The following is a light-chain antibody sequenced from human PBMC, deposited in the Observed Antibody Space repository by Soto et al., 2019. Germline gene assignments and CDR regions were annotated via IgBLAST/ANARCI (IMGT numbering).Light chain of an antibody. CDR2: AAS. CDR3: QQSYSTLSWT. V-gene: IGKV1-39*01. Sequence: IQITQSPSSLSASVGDRVTITCRASQSISSYLNWYQQKPGKAPKLLIYAASSLQSGVPSRFSGSGSGTDFTLTISSLQPEDFATYYCQQSYSTLSWTFGQGTKVDIK. CDR1: QSISSY. J-gene: IGKJ1*01.